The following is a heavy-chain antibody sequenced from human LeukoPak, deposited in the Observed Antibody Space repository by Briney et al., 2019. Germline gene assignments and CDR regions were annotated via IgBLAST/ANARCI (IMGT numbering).Heavy chain of an antibody. D-gene: IGHD2-15*01. J-gene: IGHJ4*02. Sequence: SETLSLTCTVSGGSVSSSFYYWGWIRQPPGKGLEWSGSLYYSGSTHYNPSLKSRATMSVDTSKNQFSLNLSSVTAADTAVFFCASAATFSVDYWGQGTLVTVSS. CDR3: ASAATFSVDY. CDR1: GGSVSSSFYY. CDR2: LYYSGST. V-gene: IGHV4-39*01.